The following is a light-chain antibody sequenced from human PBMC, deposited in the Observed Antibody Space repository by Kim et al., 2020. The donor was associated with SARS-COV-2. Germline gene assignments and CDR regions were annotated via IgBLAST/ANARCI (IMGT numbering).Light chain of an antibody. CDR2: QDS. Sequence: SYELTKPPSVSVSPGQTASITCSGDKLGDKYACWYQQKPGQSPVLVIYQDSKRPSGIPERFSGSNSGKTATLTISGTQAMDEADYYCQAWDRSTAVVFGG. J-gene: IGLJ2*01. CDR3: QAWDRSTAVV. V-gene: IGLV3-1*01. CDR1: KLGDKY.